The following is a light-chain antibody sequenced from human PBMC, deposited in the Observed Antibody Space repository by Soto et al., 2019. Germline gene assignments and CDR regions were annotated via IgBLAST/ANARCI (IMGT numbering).Light chain of an antibody. V-gene: IGKV3-11*01. Sequence: EIVLTQSPATLSLSPVEGASLSXXASQNISTYLAWYQQRPGQVPRLXIYGVSKRAPAIPPRFSGSGSGTDFTLSVSGLETEDFANYYCQQRTNSPPWTFGQGTKVDIK. CDR2: GVS. J-gene: IGKJ1*01. CDR1: QNISTY. CDR3: QQRTNSPPWT.